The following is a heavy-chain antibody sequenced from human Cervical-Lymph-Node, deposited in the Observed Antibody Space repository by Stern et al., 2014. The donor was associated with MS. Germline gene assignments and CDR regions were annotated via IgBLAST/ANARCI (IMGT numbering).Heavy chain of an antibody. CDR2: ISGSGGST. CDR3: AKGSRIVGSTEFDS. Sequence: EVQLVESGGGLAQPGGSLRLSCAGSGFTFSDYAMSWVRQAPGKGLEGVSGISGSGGSTYYAASVQGRFNISRDKSMDTMYLQMSSLRVDDTAVYYCAKGSRIVGSTEFDSWGQGTLVTVSS. D-gene: IGHD1-26*01. J-gene: IGHJ4*02. V-gene: IGHV3-23*04. CDR1: GFTFSDYA.